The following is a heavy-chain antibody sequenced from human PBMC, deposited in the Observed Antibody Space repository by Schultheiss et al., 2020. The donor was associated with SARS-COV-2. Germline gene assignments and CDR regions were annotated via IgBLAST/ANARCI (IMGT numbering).Heavy chain of an antibody. J-gene: IGHJ4*02. D-gene: IGHD1-20*01. V-gene: IGHV3-21*01. CDR2: ISSSSSYI. CDR3: ARDSSGYNWNYPDY. Sequence: GGSLRLSCAASGFTFSSYAMSWVRQAPGKGLEWVSSISSSSSYIYYADSVKGRFTISRDNAKNSLYLQMNSLRAEDTAVYYCARDSSGYNWNYPDYWGQGTLVTVSS. CDR1: GFTFSSYA.